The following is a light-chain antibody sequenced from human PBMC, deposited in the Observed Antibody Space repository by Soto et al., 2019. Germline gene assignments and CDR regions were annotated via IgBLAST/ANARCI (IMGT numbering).Light chain of an antibody. Sequence: QSALTQPASVSGSPGQSITISCTGTSSDVGSYNLVSWYQQHPGKAPKLMIYEGSKRPSGVSNRFSGSKSGNTASLTISGLQDEEEADYYCCSYAGSSTLVFGTGTKVTV. CDR2: EGS. CDR3: CSYAGSSTLV. CDR1: SSDVGSYNL. J-gene: IGLJ1*01. V-gene: IGLV2-23*01.